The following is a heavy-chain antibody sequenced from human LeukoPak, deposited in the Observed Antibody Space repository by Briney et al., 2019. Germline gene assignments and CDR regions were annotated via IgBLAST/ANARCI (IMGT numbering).Heavy chain of an antibody. V-gene: IGHV4-34*01. CDR2: INHSGST. CDR3: ARGPRGFDY. Sequence: SETLSLTCAVYGGSFSGYYWSWIRQPPGKGLEWIGEINHSGSTNYNPSLKSRVAISVDTSKNQFSLKLSSVTAADTAVYYCARGPRGFDYWGQGTLVTVSS. CDR1: GGSFSGYY. J-gene: IGHJ4*02.